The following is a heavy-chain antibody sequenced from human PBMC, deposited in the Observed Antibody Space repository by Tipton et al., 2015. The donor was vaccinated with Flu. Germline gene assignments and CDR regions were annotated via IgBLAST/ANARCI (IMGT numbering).Heavy chain of an antibody. CDR3: ARALAVAGTIFFGY. CDR1: GGSISSYY. D-gene: IGHD6-13*01. V-gene: IGHV4-59*01. J-gene: IGHJ4*02. Sequence: TLSLTCTVSGGSISSYYWSWIRQPPGKGLEWIGYIYYSGTTNYNPSLKSRVTISVDTSKNQLSLKLSSVTAADTAVYFCARALAVAGTIFFGYWGQGILVTVSS. CDR2: IYYSGTT.